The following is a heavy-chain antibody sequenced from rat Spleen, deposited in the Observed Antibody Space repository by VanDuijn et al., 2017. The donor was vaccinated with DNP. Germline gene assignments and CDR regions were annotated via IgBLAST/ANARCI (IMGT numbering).Heavy chain of an antibody. J-gene: IGHJ4*01. CDR1: GFTFSDYY. Sequence: EVQLVESGGGSVQPGGSLKLSCAASGFTFSDYYMAWVRQAPKKGLEWVSSISSDGTYTYYRESVKGRFTISRDNAKNTLYLQMVSLRSEDTATYYCITFEGRNAWGQGTSVTVSS. V-gene: IGHV5-7*01. D-gene: IGHD1-10*01. CDR3: ITFEGRNA. CDR2: ISSDGTYT.